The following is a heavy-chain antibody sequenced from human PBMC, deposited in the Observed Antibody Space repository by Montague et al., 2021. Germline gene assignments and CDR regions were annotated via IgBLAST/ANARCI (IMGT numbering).Heavy chain of an antibody. J-gene: IGHJ4*02. CDR2: IDTDGRST. D-gene: IGHD3-10*01. CDR1: GFNFGFYW. CDR3: LRDLNYGLGSYYGYFDY. Sequence: SLRLSCAASGFNFGFYWMHWVRQAPGKGLVWVSHIDTDGRSTTYADFVAGRFTISRDNAKNTLFLQMNSLRAEDTAVYYCLRDLNYGLGSYYGYFDYWGQGALVTVSS. V-gene: IGHV3-74*03.